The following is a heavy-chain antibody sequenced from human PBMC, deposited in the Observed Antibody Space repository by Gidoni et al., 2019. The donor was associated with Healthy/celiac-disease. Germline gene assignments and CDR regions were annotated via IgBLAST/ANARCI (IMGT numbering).Heavy chain of an antibody. D-gene: IGHD3-22*01. J-gene: IGHJ4*02. CDR1: GFTFSNAW. CDR2: IKSKTDGGTT. V-gene: IGHV3-15*07. Sequence: AASGFTFSNAWMNWVRQAPGKGLEWVGRIKSKTDGGTTDYAAPVKGRFTISRDDSKNTLYLQMNSLKTEDTAVYYCTTADYYDSSGYYSIFDYWGQGTLVTVSS. CDR3: TTADYYDSSGYYSIFDY.